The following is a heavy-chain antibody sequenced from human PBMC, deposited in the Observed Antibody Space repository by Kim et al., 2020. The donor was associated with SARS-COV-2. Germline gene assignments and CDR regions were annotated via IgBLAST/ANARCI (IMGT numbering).Heavy chain of an antibody. J-gene: IGHJ4*02. D-gene: IGHD1-26*01. V-gene: IGHV3-74*01. Sequence: GGSLRLSCAASGFTFNGYAMHWVRQAPGKGLEWVSGINGNGGTTGYADSVKGRFTISRDNAKNTLYLQMNSLRAEDTAVYYCARGRYTGISDYFDYWGQG. CDR2: INGNGGTT. CDR1: GFTFNGYA. CDR3: ARGRYTGISDYFDY.